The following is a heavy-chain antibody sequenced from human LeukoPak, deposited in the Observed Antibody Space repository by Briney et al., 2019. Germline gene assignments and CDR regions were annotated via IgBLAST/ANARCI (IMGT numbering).Heavy chain of an antibody. V-gene: IGHV3-48*01. CDR1: GFTFSDYK. J-gene: IGHJ4*02. D-gene: IGHD2-2*01. Sequence: GGSLRLSCAASGFTFSDYKMNWVRQAPGKGLEWVSYISSSSSTIYYADSVKGRFTISRDNAKNSLYLQMNSLRAEDTAVYYCARSRYCSSTSCYRSPFNYWGQGTLVTVSS. CDR3: ARSRYCSSTSCYRSPFNY. CDR2: ISSSSSTI.